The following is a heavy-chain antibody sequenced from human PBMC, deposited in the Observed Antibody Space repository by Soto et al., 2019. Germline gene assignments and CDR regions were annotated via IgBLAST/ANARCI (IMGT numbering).Heavy chain of an antibody. Sequence: QLHLQESGPGLVKPSETLSLTYTVSGGSISSGSYFWGWIRQPPGKGLEWIGSMHYSGTTYYSPSLKSRVTISGDTSKNYFSLKLSSVTAADTAVYYCARQGYTSGRVNWFDPWGQGTLVTVSS. J-gene: IGHJ5*02. V-gene: IGHV4-39*01. D-gene: IGHD5-18*01. CDR1: GGSISSGSYF. CDR2: MHYSGTT. CDR3: ARQGYTSGRVNWFDP.